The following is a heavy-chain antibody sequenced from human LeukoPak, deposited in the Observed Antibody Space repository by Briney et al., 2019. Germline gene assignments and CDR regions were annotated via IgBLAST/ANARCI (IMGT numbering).Heavy chain of an antibody. J-gene: IGHJ5*02. D-gene: IGHD1-26*01. CDR1: GYTFTIYG. CDR3: ARALPGAATAHNWFDP. CDR2: ISGFTGAT. Sequence: ASVKVSCKASGYTFTIYGMSWVRQAPGQRLEWMGWISGFTGATNYAQKFQGRLSMTIDTSTNTTYMDLRTVTSDDTAIYYCARALPGAATAHNWFDPWGQGTLVTVSS. V-gene: IGHV1-18*01.